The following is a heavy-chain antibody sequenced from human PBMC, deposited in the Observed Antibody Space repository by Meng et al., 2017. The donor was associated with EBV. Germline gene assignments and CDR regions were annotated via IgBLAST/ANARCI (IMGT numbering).Heavy chain of an antibody. D-gene: IGHD3-10*01. CDR1: GISLTTSGVG. J-gene: IGHJ4*02. V-gene: IGHV2-5*02. CDR3: AHSKYYSDSGGYWDYFDD. Sequence: ITLKAPGPTLVKPTQTLRLTCTFSGISLTTSGVGVGWIRQPPGKALEWLAVIYWDDAKRYSPSLKNRLTITKDTSKNQVVLTMTNMDPVDTATYFCAHSKYYSDSGGYWDYFDDWGQGTLVTVSS. CDR2: IYWDDAK.